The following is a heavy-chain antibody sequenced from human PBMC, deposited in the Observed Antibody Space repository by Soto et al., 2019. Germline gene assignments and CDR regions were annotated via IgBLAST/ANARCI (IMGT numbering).Heavy chain of an antibody. CDR1: GGSFTSNNW. J-gene: IGHJ4*02. D-gene: IGHD1-7*01. CDR3: ASRDPGTSVDY. CDR2: SYRTGRT. V-gene: IGHV4-4*02. Sequence: QVQLQESGPGLVKPSWTLSLTCAVTGGSFTSNNWWTWVRQPPGQGLEWIGESYRTGRTNYNPSLKSRVTISLDKSENQFSMKVTSLTAADTAVYYCASRDPGTSVDYWGQGTLVTVSS.